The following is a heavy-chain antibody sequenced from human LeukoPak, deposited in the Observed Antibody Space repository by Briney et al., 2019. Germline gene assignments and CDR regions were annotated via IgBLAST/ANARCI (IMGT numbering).Heavy chain of an antibody. CDR1: EFTFSDYC. J-gene: IGHJ6*02. CDR3: ATYENWVAGGV. V-gene: IGHV3-7*01. CDR2: IKKDGSEE. Sequence: PGGSLRLSCAASEFTFSDYCMSWVRQAPGKGPEWVANIKKDGSEEHYVDSVKGRFTVYRANAKNSLFLKMNSLRVEDTAVYYCATYENWVAGGVWGQGTSVCVS. D-gene: IGHD7-27*01.